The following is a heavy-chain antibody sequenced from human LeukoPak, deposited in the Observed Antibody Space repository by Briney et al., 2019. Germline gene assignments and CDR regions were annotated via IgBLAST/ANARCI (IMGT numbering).Heavy chain of an antibody. CDR1: GYTFTSYA. V-gene: IGHV1-3*02. J-gene: IGHJ5*02. CDR2: SNAGDGNT. D-gene: IGHD3-9*01. Sequence: ASVKVSCKASGYTFTSYAMHWVRQAPGQRLEWMGWSNAGDGNTKYSQEFQGRVTITRDTSASTAYMELSSLRSEDTAVYYCATADYDILTGYYNHWFDPWGQGTLVTVSS. CDR3: ATADYDILTGYYNHWFDP.